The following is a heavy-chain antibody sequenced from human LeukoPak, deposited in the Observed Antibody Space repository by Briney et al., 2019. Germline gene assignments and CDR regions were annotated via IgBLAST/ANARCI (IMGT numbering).Heavy chain of an antibody. D-gene: IGHD5-18*01. J-gene: IGHJ4*02. CDR2: IDPSYSHT. CDR1: GYSFSSYW. Sequence: GESLKISCKTSGYSFSSYWISWVRQMPGKGLEWMGEIDPSYSHTKYSQSFQGHVTISIDKSISTAYLQWSSLKASDTAMYYCAAGYNGCGYWGQGTLVTVSS. CDR3: AAGYNGCGY. V-gene: IGHV5-10-1*01.